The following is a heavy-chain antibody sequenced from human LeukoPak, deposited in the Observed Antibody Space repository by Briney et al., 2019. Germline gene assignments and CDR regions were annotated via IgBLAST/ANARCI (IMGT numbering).Heavy chain of an antibody. D-gene: IGHD1-1*01. CDR1: GFTFSSYA. J-gene: IGHJ4*02. CDR2: ISYDGSNK. Sequence: TGGSLRLSCAASGFTFSSYAMHWVRQAPGKGLEWVAVISYDGSNKYYADSVKGRFTISRDNSKNTLYLQMNSLRAEDTAVYYCAKSGRRTADLDYWGQGTLVTVSS. V-gene: IGHV3-30-3*02. CDR3: AKSGRRTADLDY.